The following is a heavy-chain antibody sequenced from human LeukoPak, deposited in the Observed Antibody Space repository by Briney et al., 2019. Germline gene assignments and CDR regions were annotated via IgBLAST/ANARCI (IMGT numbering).Heavy chain of an antibody. D-gene: IGHD4-11*01. CDR1: GFTFSSYA. J-gene: IGHJ4*02. CDR2: ISGSGGNT. CDR3: AKDLMTTVTSFDY. Sequence: GGSLRLSCAASGFTFSSYAMGWVRQAPGKGLEWVSAISGSGGNTYYADSVKGRFTISRDNSKNTLYLQMNSLRAEDTAVYYCAKDLMTTVTSFDYWGQGTLVTVSS. V-gene: IGHV3-23*01.